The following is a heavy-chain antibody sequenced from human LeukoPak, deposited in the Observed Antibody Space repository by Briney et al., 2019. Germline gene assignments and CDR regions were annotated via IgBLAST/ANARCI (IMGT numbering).Heavy chain of an antibody. J-gene: IGHJ4*02. CDR1: GFTFDDYG. Sequence: PGGSLRLSCAASGFTFDDYGMSWVRQGPGKGLEWVSGINWNGGSTGYADSVKGRFTISRDNAKNPLYLQMNSLRAEDTALYYCARKEDSGTILGYFDYWGQGTLVTVSS. V-gene: IGHV3-20*04. D-gene: IGHD1-1*01. CDR3: ARKEDSGTILGYFDY. CDR2: INWNGGST.